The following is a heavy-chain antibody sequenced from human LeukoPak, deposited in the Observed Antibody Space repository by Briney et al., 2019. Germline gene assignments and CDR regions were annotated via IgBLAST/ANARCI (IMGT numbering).Heavy chain of an antibody. Sequence: ASVKASCKASGYTFTSYGISWVRQAPGQGLEWMGWISAYNGNTNYAQKLQGRVTMTRNTSISTAYMELSSLRSEDTAVYYCARGYHPSWFDPWGQGTLVTVSS. J-gene: IGHJ5*02. D-gene: IGHD1-26*01. V-gene: IGHV1-18*01. CDR3: ARGYHPSWFDP. CDR2: ISAYNGNT. CDR1: GYTFTSYG.